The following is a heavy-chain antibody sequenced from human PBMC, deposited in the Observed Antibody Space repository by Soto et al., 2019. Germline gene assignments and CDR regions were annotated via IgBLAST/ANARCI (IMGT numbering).Heavy chain of an antibody. D-gene: IGHD1-1*01. Sequence: SETLSLTCTVSGGSINNHYWSWIRQPPGKGLEWIGYIYDTGSTNYNPSLESRVTMSMDTSKNQFSLNLTSLTVADTAIYYCARAVILTTKNILDLWGPGTMVTVSS. CDR3: ARAVILTTKNILDL. CDR2: IYDTGST. V-gene: IGHV4-59*11. CDR1: GGSINNHY. J-gene: IGHJ3*01.